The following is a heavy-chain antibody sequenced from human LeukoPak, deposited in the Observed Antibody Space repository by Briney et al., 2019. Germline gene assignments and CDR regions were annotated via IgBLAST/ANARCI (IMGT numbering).Heavy chain of an antibody. CDR1: GIIFSTSW. J-gene: IGHJ4*02. CDR2: ISSDGSNT. Sequence: GGSLRLLCAASGIIFSTSWMHWVRQAPGKGLVWVSRISSDGSNTIYADSVRGRFTISRDNAKNTLYLQMNRLRAEDTAVYYCARDQSIMGPTTVDYWGQGTLVTVSS. V-gene: IGHV3-74*01. D-gene: IGHD1-26*01. CDR3: ARDQSIMGPTTVDY.